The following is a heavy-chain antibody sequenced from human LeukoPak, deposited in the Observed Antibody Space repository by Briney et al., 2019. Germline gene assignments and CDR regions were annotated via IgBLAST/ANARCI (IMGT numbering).Heavy chain of an antibody. CDR2: ISGSGGST. CDR3: ARRSFRGTHYYDSSGYYSDY. J-gene: IGHJ4*02. D-gene: IGHD3-22*01. Sequence: GGSLRLSCAASGFTFSSYAMSWVRQAPGKGLEWVSAISGSGGSTYYADSVKGRFTISRDNSKNTLYLQMNSLRAEDTAVYYCARRSFRGTHYYDSSGYYSDYWGQGTLVTVSS. CDR1: GFTFSSYA. V-gene: IGHV3-23*01.